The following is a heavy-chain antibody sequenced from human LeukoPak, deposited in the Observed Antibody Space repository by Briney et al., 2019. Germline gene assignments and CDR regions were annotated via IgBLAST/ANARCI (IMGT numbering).Heavy chain of an antibody. J-gene: IGHJ4*02. CDR2: ISSNGGST. CDR1: GFSFSRYA. CDR3: ASGRDPLDY. D-gene: IGHD1-26*01. Sequence: GGSLRLSCSASGFSFSRYAMHWVRQAPGKGLEYVSGISSNGGSTHYADSVKGRFTISRDNAKNSLYLQMNSLRAEDTAVYYCASGRDPLDYWGQGTLVTVSS. V-gene: IGHV3-64*04.